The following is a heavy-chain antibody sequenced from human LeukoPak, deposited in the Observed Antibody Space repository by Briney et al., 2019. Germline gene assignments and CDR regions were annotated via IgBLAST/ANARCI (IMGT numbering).Heavy chain of an antibody. CDR2: IYYSGST. CDR1: GGSISSYY. J-gene: IGHJ4*02. V-gene: IGHV4-59*01. CDR3: ARDSDHYGSGFLDY. Sequence: PSETLSLTCTVSGGSISSYYWSWIRQPPGKGLEWIGYIYYSGSTNYNPSLKSRVTISVDTSKNQFSLKLSSVTAADTAVYYCARDSDHYGSGFLDYWGQGTLVTVSS. D-gene: IGHD3-10*01.